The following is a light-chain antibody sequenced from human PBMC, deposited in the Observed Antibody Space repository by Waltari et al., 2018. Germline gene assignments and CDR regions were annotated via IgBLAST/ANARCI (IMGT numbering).Light chain of an antibody. V-gene: IGKV2-40*01. CDR2: EVS. CDR1: QSLLDSENGKTY. J-gene: IGKJ3*01. CDR3: MQAIEYPFT. Sequence: DIVMTQSPLPLPVTLGEPASISCRSSQSLLDSENGKTYLDWYLQKPGQSPQLLIYEVSNRASGVPDRFSGSGSDTDFTLKISRVEAEDVGVYYCMQAIEYPFTFGPGPNWISN.